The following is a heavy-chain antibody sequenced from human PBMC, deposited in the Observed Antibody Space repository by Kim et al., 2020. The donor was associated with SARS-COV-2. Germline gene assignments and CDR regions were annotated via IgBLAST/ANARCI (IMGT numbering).Heavy chain of an antibody. CDR3: AKDRGYCSSTSCPALFDP. J-gene: IGHJ5*02. D-gene: IGHD2-2*01. Sequence: KGRFTISRDNSKNTLYLQMNSLRAEDTAVYYCAKDRGYCSSTSCPALFDPWGQGTLVTVSS. V-gene: IGHV3-30*02.